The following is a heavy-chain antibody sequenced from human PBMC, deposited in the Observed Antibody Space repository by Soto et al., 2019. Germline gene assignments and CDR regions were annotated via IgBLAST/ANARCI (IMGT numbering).Heavy chain of an antibody. Sequence: XETLSLTCTVAGCSLSSYYWTWIRQPPGKGLEWIGYIYSSGSTNYNPSLKSRVTMSVDVSKNQFSLKLSSVTTADTAVFFCARAHTSGWYVIDFWGQGNSVTVSS. CDR3: ARAHTSGWYVIDF. D-gene: IGHD6-19*01. J-gene: IGHJ4*02. CDR2: IYSSGST. V-gene: IGHV4-59*01. CDR1: GCSLSSYY.